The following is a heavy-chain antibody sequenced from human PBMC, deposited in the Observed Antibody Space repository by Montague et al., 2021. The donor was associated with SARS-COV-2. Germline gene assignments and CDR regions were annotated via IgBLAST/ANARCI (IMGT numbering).Heavy chain of an antibody. D-gene: IGHD2-8*01. Sequence: SETLSLTCTVSGGSISSPDYYWDWIRQSPGKGLEWIGSISYTGRTYYNPSLRSRVSFSMDMSKNHFSLSLSSVTVADTAVYFCARQLPSYCATNKCYPYYLDGWGQGALVTVSS. CDR3: ARQLPSYCATNKCYPYYLDG. J-gene: IGHJ4*02. CDR2: ISYTGRT. CDR1: GGSISSPDYY. V-gene: IGHV4-39*01.